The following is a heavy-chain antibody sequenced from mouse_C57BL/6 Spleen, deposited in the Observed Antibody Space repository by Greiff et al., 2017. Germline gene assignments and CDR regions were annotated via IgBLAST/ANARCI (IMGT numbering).Heavy chain of an antibody. CDR2: ISDGGSYT. CDR3: ARDGEDDYDGAWFAY. CDR1: GFTFSSYA. Sequence: EVMLVESGGGLVKPGGSLKLSCAASGFTFSSYAMSWVRQTPEKRLEWVATISDGGSYTSYPDNVKGRFTISRDNAKNNLYLQMSHLKSEDTAMYYCARDGEDDYDGAWFAYWGQGTLVTVSA. J-gene: IGHJ3*01. D-gene: IGHD2-4*01. V-gene: IGHV5-4*01.